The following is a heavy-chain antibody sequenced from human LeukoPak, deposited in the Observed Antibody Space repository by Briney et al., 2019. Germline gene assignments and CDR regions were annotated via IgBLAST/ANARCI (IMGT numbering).Heavy chain of an antibody. CDR1: GFTFSKYS. J-gene: IGHJ4*02. CDR3: ARVIGSTLYY. Sequence: PGGSLRLSCAASGFTFSKYSMYWVRQAPGKGLEWISYISGNSNTIYYADSVKGRFTISRDNAKNSLYLQMNSLRAEDTALYYCARVIGSTLYYWGQGTLVTVSS. V-gene: IGHV3-48*01. D-gene: IGHD6-13*01. CDR2: ISGNSNTI.